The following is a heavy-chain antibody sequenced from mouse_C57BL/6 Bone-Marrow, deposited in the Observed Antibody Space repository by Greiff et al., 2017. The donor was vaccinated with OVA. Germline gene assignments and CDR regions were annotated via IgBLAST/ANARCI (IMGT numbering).Heavy chain of an antibody. J-gene: IGHJ4*01. CDR2: IFPGSGST. V-gene: IGHV1-75*01. D-gene: IGHD1-1*01. CDR1: GYTFTDYY. Sequence: QVQLQQSGPELVKPGASVKISCKASGYTFTDYYINWVKQRPGQGLEWIGWIFPGSGSTYYNEKFKGKATLTVDKSSSTAYMLLSSLTSEDSAVYFCARSGFYYWWFYAMDYWGQGTSVTVSS. CDR3: ARSGFYYWWFYAMDY.